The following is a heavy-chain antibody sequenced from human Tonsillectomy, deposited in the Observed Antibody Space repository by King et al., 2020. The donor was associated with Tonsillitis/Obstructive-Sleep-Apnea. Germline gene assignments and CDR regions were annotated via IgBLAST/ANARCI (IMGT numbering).Heavy chain of an antibody. Sequence: VQLVESGGGVVQPGRSLRLSCAASGFTFSSYGIHWVRQAPGKGLEWVAVIWYDGSNKYYADSVKGRFTISRDNSKKTLYLQMNSLRAEDTAVYYCARDVFNAFDIWGQGKMVTVSS. CDR2: IWYDGSNK. CDR3: ARDVFNAFDI. CDR1: GFTFSSYG. J-gene: IGHJ3*02. V-gene: IGHV3-33*01.